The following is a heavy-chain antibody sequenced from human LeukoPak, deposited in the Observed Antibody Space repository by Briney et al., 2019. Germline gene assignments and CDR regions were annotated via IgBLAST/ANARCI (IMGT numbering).Heavy chain of an antibody. J-gene: IGHJ3*01. CDR3: ARDRNDDGDYLDAFDV. CDR1: AVSVNSGTYY. V-gene: IGHV4-61*01. CDR2: INYSGST. Sequence: PSETLSLTCTVSAVSVNSGTYYWSWIRQPPGKGLEWIGYINYSGSTNYNPSLKSRVTISVDTSKNQFSLKLSSVTAADTAVYYCARDRNDDGDYLDAFDVWGQGTMVTVSS. D-gene: IGHD4-17*01.